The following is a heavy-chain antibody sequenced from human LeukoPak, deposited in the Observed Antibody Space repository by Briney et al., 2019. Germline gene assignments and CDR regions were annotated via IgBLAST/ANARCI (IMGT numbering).Heavy chain of an antibody. D-gene: IGHD2-15*01. Sequence: SVKVSCKASGGTFSSYAISWVRQAPGQGLELMGGIIPIFGTANYAQKFQGRVTITTDESTSTAYMELSSLRSEDTAVYYCAREGYKGIVARGAFDIWGQGTMVTVSS. V-gene: IGHV1-69*05. CDR2: IIPIFGTA. CDR1: GGTFSSYA. J-gene: IGHJ3*02. CDR3: AREGYKGIVARGAFDI.